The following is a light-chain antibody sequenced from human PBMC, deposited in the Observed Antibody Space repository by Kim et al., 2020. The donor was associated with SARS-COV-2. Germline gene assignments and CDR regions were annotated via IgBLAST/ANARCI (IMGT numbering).Light chain of an antibody. V-gene: IGLV2-14*01. Sequence: QSALTQPASVSGSPGQSITISCTGTNTDVGGFTYVSWFQQLPDKAPNLIISEVSDRPSGVSYRFSGSKSGNTASLTISGLQPEDEADYYCSSYRTHGTLVFGSGTKVTVL. J-gene: IGLJ1*01. CDR1: NTDVGGFTY. CDR2: EVS. CDR3: SSYRTHGTLV.